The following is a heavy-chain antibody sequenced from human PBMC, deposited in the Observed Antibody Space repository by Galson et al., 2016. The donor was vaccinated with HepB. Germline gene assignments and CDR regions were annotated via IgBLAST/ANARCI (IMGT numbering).Heavy chain of an antibody. CDR2: VDNSGDGT. D-gene: IGHD6-19*01. Sequence: SLRLSCAASGFAFRNYGMTWVRQAPGKGLEWVSIVDNSGDGTYYADSVKGRSTISRDNSKNTLYLQMNSLRAEDTAVYYCVKDGPAHGWSDFEYWGQGSLVTVSS. V-gene: IGHV3-23*01. J-gene: IGHJ4*02. CDR3: VKDGPAHGWSDFEY. CDR1: GFAFRNYG.